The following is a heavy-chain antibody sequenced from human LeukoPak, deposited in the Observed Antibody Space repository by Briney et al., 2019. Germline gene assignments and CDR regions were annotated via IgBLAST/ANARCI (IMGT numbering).Heavy chain of an antibody. J-gene: IGHJ4*02. CDR2: ISGSGGST. Sequence: GGSLRLSCAASGYTFSSYAMSWVRQAPGKGLEWVSGISGSGGSTDYADSVKGRFTISRDNSKNTLYLQMNSLRAEGTAVYYCAKDEGNYYDSSGYYLPNYWGQGTLVTVSS. CDR1: GYTFSSYA. D-gene: IGHD3-22*01. V-gene: IGHV3-23*01. CDR3: AKDEGNYYDSSGYYLPNY.